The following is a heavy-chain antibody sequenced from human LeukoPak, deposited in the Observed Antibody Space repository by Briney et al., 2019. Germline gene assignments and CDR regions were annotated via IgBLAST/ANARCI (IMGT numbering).Heavy chain of an antibody. Sequence: GGSLRLSCAASGFDFGGCGMHWVRQAPGKGLEWVAFIRYTGSHKYYADSVKGRFTISRDNSKNTLYLQMNSLRAEDTAVYYCAKARVGATTSGYWGQGTLVTVSS. V-gene: IGHV3-30*02. J-gene: IGHJ4*02. CDR3: AKARVGATTSGY. D-gene: IGHD1-26*01. CDR2: IRYTGSHK. CDR1: GFDFGGCG.